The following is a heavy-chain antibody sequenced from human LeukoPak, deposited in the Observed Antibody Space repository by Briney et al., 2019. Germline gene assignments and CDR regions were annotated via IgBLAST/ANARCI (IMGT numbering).Heavy chain of an antibody. J-gene: IGHJ4*02. Sequence: GGSLRLSCAAPGFTFSNYAMMWVRQAPGKRLEWVSSITGSGDGTYYADSVRGRFTISRDNSENTLYLQLNSLRADDTAVYFCVKGFVHPTYYFDYWGQGTLVTVSS. CDR2: ITGSGDGT. CDR1: GFTFSNYA. D-gene: IGHD3-10*01. CDR3: VKGFVHPTYYFDY. V-gene: IGHV3-23*01.